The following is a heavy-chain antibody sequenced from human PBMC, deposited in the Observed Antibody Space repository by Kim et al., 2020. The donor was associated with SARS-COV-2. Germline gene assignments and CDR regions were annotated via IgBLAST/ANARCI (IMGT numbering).Heavy chain of an antibody. J-gene: IGHJ2*01. CDR3: HVRNWYFDL. CDR1: GGSISSSDYY. V-gene: IGHV4-39*01. Sequence: SETLSLTCSVSGGSISSSDYYWGWIRQPPGKGLEWIATIYYSGSTYYNPSLKGRVTISVDTSKKQFSLRLSSVTAADAAVYARHVRNWYFDLWGRGTLVT. CDR2: IYYSGST.